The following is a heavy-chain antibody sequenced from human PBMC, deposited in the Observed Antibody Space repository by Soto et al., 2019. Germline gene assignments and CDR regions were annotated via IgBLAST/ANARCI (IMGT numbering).Heavy chain of an antibody. J-gene: IGHJ6*04. D-gene: IGHD6-6*01. V-gene: IGHV3-23*01. Sequence: GGSLRLSCAASGFTFSSYAMSWVRQAPGKGLEWVSAISGSGGSTYYADSVKGRFTISRDNSKNTLYLQMNSLRAEDTAVYYCAKGRNIAARLDAGVDVWGKGTTVTVSS. CDR3: AKGRNIAARLDAGVDV. CDR2: ISGSGGST. CDR1: GFTFSSYA.